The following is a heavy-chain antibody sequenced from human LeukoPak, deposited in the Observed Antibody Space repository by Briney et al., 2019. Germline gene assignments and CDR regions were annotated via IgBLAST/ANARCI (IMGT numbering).Heavy chain of an antibody. CDR2: ISGSGGST. CDR3: AKLGRGSYYSNYFDY. CDR1: GFTFSSYA. V-gene: IGHV3-23*01. D-gene: IGHD1-26*01. Sequence: GGSLRLSCAASGFTFSSYAMSWVRQAPGKGLEWVSAISGSGGSTYYADSVKGRFTISRDNSKNTLYLQMNSLRAEDTAVYYCAKLGRGSYYSNYFDYWGQGTLVTVSS. J-gene: IGHJ4*02.